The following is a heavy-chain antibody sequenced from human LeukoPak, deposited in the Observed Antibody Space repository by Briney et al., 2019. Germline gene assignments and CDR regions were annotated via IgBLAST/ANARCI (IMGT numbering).Heavy chain of an antibody. CDR2: FTGSGGSA. J-gene: IGHJ2*01. CDR1: GFTFSNYA. Sequence: GGSLRLSCAPSGFTFSNYAMNWVRQAPGKGLEWVSAFTGSGGSAYYADSVKGRFTISRDNSKNTLFLQMNSLRAEDTAVYYCAKARGSGYYSSFDLWGRGTLVTVSS. CDR3: AKARGSGYYSSFDL. D-gene: IGHD6-19*01. V-gene: IGHV3-23*01.